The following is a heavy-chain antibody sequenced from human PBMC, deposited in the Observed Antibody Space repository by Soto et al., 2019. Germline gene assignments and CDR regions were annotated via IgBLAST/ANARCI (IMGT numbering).Heavy chain of an antibody. D-gene: IGHD4-17*01. J-gene: IGHJ4*02. Sequence: SETLSLTCAVYGGSFSGLYWSWIRQSPGKGLECIGSIYYCGSTYYNPSLKSRVTISVDTSKNQFSLKLSSVTAADTAVYYCARLNDYSDLIDYWGQGTLVTSPQ. V-gene: IGHV4-34*01. CDR3: ARLNDYSDLIDY. CDR1: GGSFSGLY. CDR2: IYYCGST.